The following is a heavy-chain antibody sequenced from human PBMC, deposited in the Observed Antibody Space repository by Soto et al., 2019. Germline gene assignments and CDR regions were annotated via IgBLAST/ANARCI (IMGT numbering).Heavy chain of an antibody. V-gene: IGHV3-23*01. CDR1: GFTFSSYG. CDR2: SSATGAGT. J-gene: IGHJ4*02. Sequence: EVQLLESGGGLVQPGGSLRLSCAASGFTFSSYGMTWVRQAPGKGLEWVSFSSATGAGTYYADSVKGRFTISRDNSKNTLYLQMTSLRAHDTAVYYCAKDRRAGGNYGFYSDCWGQGALVIVSS. CDR3: AKDRRAGGNYGFYSDC. D-gene: IGHD1-7*01.